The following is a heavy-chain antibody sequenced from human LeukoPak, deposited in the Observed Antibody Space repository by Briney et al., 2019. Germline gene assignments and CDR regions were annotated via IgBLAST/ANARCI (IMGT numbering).Heavy chain of an antibody. CDR2: ITSPVGRM. CDR3: ATDGRSSGWYGFDY. D-gene: IGHD6-19*01. V-gene: IGHV3-21*01. CDR1: GFTFSTYS. Sequence: GGSLRLSCAASGFTFSTYSMNWVRQAPGKGLEWVSSITSPVGRMYYADSLKGRITISRDNARSTLYLQMNSLRAEDTAVYYCATDGRSSGWYGFDYWGQGSLVTVSS. J-gene: IGHJ4*02.